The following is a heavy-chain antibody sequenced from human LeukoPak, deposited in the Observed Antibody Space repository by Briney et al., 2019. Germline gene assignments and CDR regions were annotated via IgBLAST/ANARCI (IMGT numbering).Heavy chain of an antibody. CDR1: VFTSRGDA. CDR2: ISYDVTNE. J-gene: IGHJ4*02. CDR3: ARDWEYQISHWNPNKSYYFDS. Sequence: GRTLRLSCAPSVFTSRGDAMHCGPEAPDNRRQGGARISYDVTNEYYADSLNARFTISRPNSKTTLYLQMHGLGAADTDLYYCARDWEYQISHWNPNKSYYFDSWGQGTLVTVSS. V-gene: IGHV3-30*04. D-gene: IGHD1-1*01.